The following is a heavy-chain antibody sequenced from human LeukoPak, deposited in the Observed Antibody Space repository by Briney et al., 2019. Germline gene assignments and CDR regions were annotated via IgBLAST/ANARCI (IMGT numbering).Heavy chain of an antibody. Sequence: SETLSLTCAVYGGSFSGYYWSWIRQPPGKGLEWIGEINHSGSTNYNPSLKSRVTISVDTSKNQFSLKLSSVTAADTAVYYCAREGLSGPLDYWGQGTLVTVSS. CDR3: AREGLSGPLDY. CDR1: GGSFSGYY. V-gene: IGHV4-34*01. D-gene: IGHD3-3*01. CDR2: INHSGST. J-gene: IGHJ4*02.